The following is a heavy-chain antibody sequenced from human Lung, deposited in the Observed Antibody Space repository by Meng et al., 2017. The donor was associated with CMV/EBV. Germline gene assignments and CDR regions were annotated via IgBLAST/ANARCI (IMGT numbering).Heavy chain of an antibody. CDR1: GFTFNSYA. D-gene: IGHD3-3*01. V-gene: IGHV3-23*01. CDR2: ISGSSDST. Sequence: GGSLRLXCAGSGFTFNSYAMGWVRQAPGKGLEWVTSISGSSDSTYYADSVKGRFTISRDSSKNTLYLQMNSLRAEDTALYYCARDQQSISGRRGAFDFWGQGXMVTVSS. CDR3: ARDQQSISGRRGAFDF. J-gene: IGHJ3*01.